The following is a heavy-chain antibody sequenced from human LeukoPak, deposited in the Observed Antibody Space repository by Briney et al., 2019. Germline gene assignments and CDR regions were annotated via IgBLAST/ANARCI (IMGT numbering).Heavy chain of an antibody. Sequence: PGGSLRLSCAASGFTFSSYWMSWVRQAPGKGLEWVANIKQDGSEKYYVDYVKGRFTISRDNAKNSLYLQMNSLRAEDTAVYYCASWVSSYYYYYYMDVWGKGTTVTVSS. CDR1: GFTFSSYW. D-gene: IGHD6-13*01. V-gene: IGHV3-7*01. CDR3: ASWVSSYYYYYYMDV. J-gene: IGHJ6*03. CDR2: IKQDGSEK.